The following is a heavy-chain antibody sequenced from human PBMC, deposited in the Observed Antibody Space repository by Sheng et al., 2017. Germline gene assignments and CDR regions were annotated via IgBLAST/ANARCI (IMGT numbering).Heavy chain of an antibody. Sequence: QVQLQESGPGLVKPSETLSLTCTVSGGSMSSNYWSWIRQPPGRGLEWIGYIYYSGSTNYNPSLKSRVTISVDTSENQFSLRLRSVTAADTAVYYCARGSHGTSGWYTGWFDPWGQGTLVTVSS. D-gene: IGHD6-19*01. CDR1: GGSMSSNY. CDR3: ARGSHGTSGWYTGWFDP. V-gene: IGHV4-59*01. CDR2: IYYSGST. J-gene: IGHJ5*02.